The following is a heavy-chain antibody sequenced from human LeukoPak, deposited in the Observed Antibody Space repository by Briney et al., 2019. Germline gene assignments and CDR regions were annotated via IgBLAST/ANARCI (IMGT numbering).Heavy chain of an antibody. D-gene: IGHD2-15*01. CDR1: GFTVSSNY. J-gene: IGHJ4*02. CDR2: IYSGGST. Sequence: GGSLRLSCAASGFTVSSNYMSWVRQAPGKGLEWVSVIYSGGSTYYADSVKGRFTISRDNSKNTLYLQMNSLRAEDTAVYYCARESRDCSGGSCYFYWGQETLVTVSS. V-gene: IGHV3-53*01. CDR3: ARESRDCSGGSCYFY.